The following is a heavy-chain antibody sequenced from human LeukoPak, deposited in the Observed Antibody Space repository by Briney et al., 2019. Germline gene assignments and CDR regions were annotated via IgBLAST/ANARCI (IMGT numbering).Heavy chain of an antibody. J-gene: IGHJ4*02. CDR1: GFTFSSYW. D-gene: IGHD6-19*01. CDR3: ATSLIAVADPFDY. Sequence: GGSLRLSCAASGFTFSSYWMSWVRQAPGKGLEWVSAISGSGGSTYYADSVKGRFTISRDNSKNTLYLQMNSLRAEDTAVYYCATSLIAVADPFDYWGQGTLVTVSS. CDR2: ISGSGGST. V-gene: IGHV3-23*01.